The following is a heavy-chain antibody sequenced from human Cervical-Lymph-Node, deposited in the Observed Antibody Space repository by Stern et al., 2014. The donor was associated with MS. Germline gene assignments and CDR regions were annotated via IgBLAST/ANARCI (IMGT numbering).Heavy chain of an antibody. D-gene: IGHD3-22*01. CDR1: GGSISSGSYY. Sequence: QVQLQESGPGLVKPSQTLSLTCTVSGGSISSGSYYWNWIRQPAGKGLEWIGRIYISGSTNYNPSLKSRVPMSVATSKTRFSLKLISWPAADTAVYFCARSGYESHYWFDPWGQGTLVSVSS. CDR2: IYISGST. J-gene: IGHJ5*02. CDR3: ARSGYESHYWFDP. V-gene: IGHV4-61*02.